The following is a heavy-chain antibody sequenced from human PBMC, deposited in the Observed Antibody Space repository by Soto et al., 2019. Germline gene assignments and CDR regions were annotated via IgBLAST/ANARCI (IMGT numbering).Heavy chain of an antibody. CDR2: IYRTGST. Sequence: SETLSLTCAVSGGSFTSNNWWTWVRQPPGQGLEWIGEIYRTGSTNYNPSLKSRVTISLDKSENQFSLKVTSLTAADTAVYYCASRDPGTSVDYWGQGTSVTVSS. V-gene: IGHV4-4*02. J-gene: IGHJ4*02. D-gene: IGHD1-7*01. CDR1: GGSFTSNNW. CDR3: ASRDPGTSVDY.